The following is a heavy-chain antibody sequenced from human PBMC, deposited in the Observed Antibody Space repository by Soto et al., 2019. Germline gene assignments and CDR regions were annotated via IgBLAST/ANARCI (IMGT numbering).Heavy chain of an antibody. D-gene: IGHD3-10*01. Sequence: PGGSLRLSCAASGFTFSDAWMSWVRQAPGKGLECVGLIKKKTDGGTTDYAAPVKGRFTISRDNSKNTLYLQMNSLRAEDTAVYYCAKDRPRLVYGSGSYPRHWGQGTLVTVSS. V-gene: IGHV3-15*01. CDR3: AKDRPRLVYGSGSYPRH. CDR1: GFTFSDAW. CDR2: IKKKTDGGTT. J-gene: IGHJ4*02.